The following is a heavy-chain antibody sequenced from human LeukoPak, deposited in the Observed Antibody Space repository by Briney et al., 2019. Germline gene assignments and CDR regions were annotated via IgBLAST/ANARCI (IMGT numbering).Heavy chain of an antibody. CDR2: IKQDGSEK. J-gene: IGHJ4*02. CDR1: GFTLSNYW. D-gene: IGHD5-24*01. Sequence: PGGSLRLSCAASGFTLSNYWMSWVRQAPGKGLEWVANIKQDGSEKYYVDSVKGRFTISRDNSKNTLYLQMNSLRAEDTAVYFCAKDQRWLQYYFDYWGQGTLVTVSS. CDR3: AKDQRWLQYYFDY. V-gene: IGHV3-7*01.